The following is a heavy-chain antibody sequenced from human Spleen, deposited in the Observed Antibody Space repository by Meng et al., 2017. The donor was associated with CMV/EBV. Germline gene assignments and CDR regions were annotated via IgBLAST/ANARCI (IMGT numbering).Heavy chain of an antibody. CDR2: IYQSGRS. Sequence: GSLRLSCTVSGDSIISNDWWNWVRQPPGKGLEVIGEIYQSGRSDYNPSLRGRVTISLDASRNQFSLRLTSVTAADTAVYYCARRGARLNYYYGLDVWGPGTTVTVSS. J-gene: IGHJ6*02. CDR3: ARRGARLNYYYGLDV. V-gene: IGHV4-4*02. D-gene: IGHD6-6*01. CDR1: GDSIISNDW.